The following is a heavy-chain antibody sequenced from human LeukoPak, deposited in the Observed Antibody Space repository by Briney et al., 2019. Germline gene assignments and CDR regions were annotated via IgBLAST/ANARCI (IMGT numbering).Heavy chain of an antibody. V-gene: IGHV3-43*02. CDR1: GFVLNDYA. CDR3: AKDRTYYGSGWTFQK. J-gene: IGHJ1*01. D-gene: IGHD3-10*01. CDR2: ISGDGSTT. Sequence: GGSLRLSCAASGFVLNDYAMHWVRQVPGKGLEAPGKGLEWVAVISGDGSTTYYAESVTGRFTISRDNNKKSLYLQMHSLRTEDTALYYCAKDRTYYGSGWTFQKWGQGTLVTVSS.